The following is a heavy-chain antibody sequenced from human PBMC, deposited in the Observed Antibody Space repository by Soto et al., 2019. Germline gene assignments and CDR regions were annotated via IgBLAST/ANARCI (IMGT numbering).Heavy chain of an antibody. V-gene: IGHV3-48*03. Sequence: PGGSLRLSCAASGFTFSSYEMNWVRQAPGKGLEWVSYISSSGSTVYYADSVKGRFTISRDNAKNSLYLQMNSLRAEDTAVYYCARDSVLRYFDWLLNVPFDYWGQGTLVTVSS. CDR2: ISSSGSTV. J-gene: IGHJ4*02. CDR1: GFTFSSYE. D-gene: IGHD3-9*01. CDR3: ARDSVLRYFDWLLNVPFDY.